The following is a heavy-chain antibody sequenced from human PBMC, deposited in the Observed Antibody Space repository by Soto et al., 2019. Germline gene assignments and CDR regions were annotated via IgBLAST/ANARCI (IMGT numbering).Heavy chain of an antibody. CDR1: GGTFSNYP. CDR2: IIPIFGTV. D-gene: IGHD5-12*01. Sequence: QVQLVQSGAEVKKPGSSVKVSCKASGGTFSNYPISWVRQAPGQGLEWMGGIIPIFGTVNYAQKFKGRVTITADESTSTAYLELRSLRSEDTALYSCARGNHRWLQLWYFDLWGRGTLVTVSS. CDR3: ARGNHRWLQLWYFDL. V-gene: IGHV1-69*12. J-gene: IGHJ2*01.